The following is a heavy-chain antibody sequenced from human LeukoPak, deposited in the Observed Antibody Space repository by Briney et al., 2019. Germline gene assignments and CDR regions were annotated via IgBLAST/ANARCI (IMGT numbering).Heavy chain of an antibody. Sequence: GGSLRLSCAASGFTFNNYNMNWVRQAPGKALEWVSSITSSGTYIFYADSVKGRFTISRDNAKNSLYLQINSLGPGDTAVYFCARDPYSGNYGSYYYYYMDVWGKGTSVTVSS. CDR2: ITSSGTYI. D-gene: IGHD3-22*01. J-gene: IGHJ6*03. CDR1: GFTFNNYN. CDR3: ARDPYSGNYGSYYYYYMDV. V-gene: IGHV3-21*01.